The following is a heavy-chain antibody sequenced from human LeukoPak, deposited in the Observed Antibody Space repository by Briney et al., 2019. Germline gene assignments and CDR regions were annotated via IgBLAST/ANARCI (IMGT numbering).Heavy chain of an antibody. CDR2: INHSGST. CDR1: GGSFSGYY. D-gene: IGHD2-2*01. V-gene: IGHV4-34*01. J-gene: IGHJ4*02. CDR3: ARRPRGCSSTSCLKVYYFDY. Sequence: SETLSLTCAVYGGSFSGYYWSWIRQPPGKGLEWIGEINHSGSTNYNPSLKSRVTISVDTSKNQFSLKLSSVTAADTAVYYCARRPRGCSSTSCLKVYYFDYWGQGTLVTVSS.